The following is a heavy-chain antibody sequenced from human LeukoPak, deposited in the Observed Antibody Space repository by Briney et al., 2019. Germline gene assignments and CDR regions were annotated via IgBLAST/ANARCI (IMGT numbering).Heavy chain of an antibody. Sequence: PSETLSLTCTVSGGSISSSSYHWGWIRQPPGKGLEWIGSIYYSGSTYYSPSLKSRVTISVDTSKNQFSLKLSSVTAADTAVYYCARHDLRVDWFDPWGQGTLVTVSS. D-gene: IGHD2-2*01. J-gene: IGHJ5*02. CDR2: IYYSGST. CDR3: ARHDLRVDWFDP. CDR1: GGSISSSSYH. V-gene: IGHV4-39*01.